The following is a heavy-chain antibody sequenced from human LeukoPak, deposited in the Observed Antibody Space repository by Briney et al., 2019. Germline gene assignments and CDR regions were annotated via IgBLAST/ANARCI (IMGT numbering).Heavy chain of an antibody. J-gene: IGHJ3*02. D-gene: IGHD3-10*01. CDR2: IYYSGST. V-gene: IGHV4-59*01. Sequence: SETLSLTCTVSGGSISSYYRNWIRQPPGKGLEWIGYIYYSGSTNYNPSLKSRVTISVDTSKNQFSLKLSSVTAADTAVYYCARSLYYYGSDSFDIWGQGTMVSVSS. CDR3: ARSLYYYGSDSFDI. CDR1: GGSISSYY.